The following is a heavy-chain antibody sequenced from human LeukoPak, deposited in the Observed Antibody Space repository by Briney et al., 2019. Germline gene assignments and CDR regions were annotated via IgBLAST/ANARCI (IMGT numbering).Heavy chain of an antibody. CDR2: IKQDGSEK. J-gene: IGHJ4*02. CDR1: GFTFSRSW. D-gene: IGHD5-24*01. CDR3: ARSIEIAVGNFDS. Sequence: GGSLRLSCAGSGFTFSRSWMSWVRQAPGKGLEWVANIKQDGSEKYYVDSVKGRFTISRDNAKNSLYLQMDSLRAEDTAVYYCARSIEIAVGNFDSWGQGTLVTVSS. V-gene: IGHV3-7*01.